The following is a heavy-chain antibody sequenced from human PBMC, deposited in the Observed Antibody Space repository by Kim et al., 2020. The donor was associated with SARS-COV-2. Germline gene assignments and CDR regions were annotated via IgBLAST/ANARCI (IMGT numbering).Heavy chain of an antibody. CDR3: GVDYMVRGVFDP. CDR2: INPSGGST. J-gene: IGHJ5*02. Sequence: ASVKVSCKASGYTFTSYYMHWVRQAPGQGLEWMGIINPSGGSTSYAQKFQGRVTMTRDTSTSTVYMELSSLRSEDTAVYYCGVDYMVRGVFDPWGQGTLVTVSS. D-gene: IGHD3-10*01. CDR1: GYTFTSYY. V-gene: IGHV1-46*01.